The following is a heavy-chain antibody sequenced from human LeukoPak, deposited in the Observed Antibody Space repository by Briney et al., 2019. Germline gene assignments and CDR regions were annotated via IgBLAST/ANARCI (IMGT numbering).Heavy chain of an antibody. Sequence: ASVKVSCKASGGTFSSYAISWVRQAPGQGLEWMGGIIPIFGTANYAQKFQGRVTITTDESTSTAYMELSSLRSEDTAVYYCARVGVVVPAADRPYYYYYYMDVWGKGTTVTVSS. V-gene: IGHV1-69*05. CDR3: ARVGVVVPAADRPYYYYYYMDV. CDR2: IIPIFGTA. D-gene: IGHD2-2*01. J-gene: IGHJ6*03. CDR1: GGTFSSYA.